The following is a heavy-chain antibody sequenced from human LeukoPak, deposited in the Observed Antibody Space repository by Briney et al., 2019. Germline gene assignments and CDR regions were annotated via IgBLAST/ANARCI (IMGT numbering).Heavy chain of an antibody. D-gene: IGHD5-18*01. CDR2: INSDGSST. CDR1: GYSFTSYW. Sequence: GESLKISCKGSGYSFTSYWMHWVRQAPGKGLVWVSRINSDGSSTSYADSVKGRFTISRDNAKNTLYLQMNSLRAEDTAVYYCASRRIQLWYDWGQGTLVTVSS. V-gene: IGHV3-74*01. CDR3: ASRRIQLWYD. J-gene: IGHJ4*02.